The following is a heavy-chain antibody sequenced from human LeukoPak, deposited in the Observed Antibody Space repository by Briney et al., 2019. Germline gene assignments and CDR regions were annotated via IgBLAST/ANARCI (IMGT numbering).Heavy chain of an antibody. Sequence: PGGSLRLSCAASGFTFSSYWMSWVRQAPGKGLEWVANIKQDGSEKYYVGSVKGRFTISRDNAKNSLYLQMNSLRAEDTAVYYCARDRYQVVPAAITMEDWFDPWGQGTLVTVSS. J-gene: IGHJ5*02. CDR1: GFTFSSYW. CDR3: ARDRYQVVPAAITMEDWFDP. CDR2: IKQDGSEK. V-gene: IGHV3-7*01. D-gene: IGHD2-2*01.